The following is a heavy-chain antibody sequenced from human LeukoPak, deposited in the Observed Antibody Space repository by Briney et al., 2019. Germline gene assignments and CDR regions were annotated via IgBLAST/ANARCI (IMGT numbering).Heavy chain of an antibody. D-gene: IGHD3-10*01. Sequence: PGRSLRLSCAASGFTFSSYAMHWVRQAPGKGLEWVAVISYDGSNKYYADSVKGRFTISRDNSKNTLYLQMNSLRAEDTAVYYCARDSSMVKSLFDYWGQGTLVTVSS. CDR3: ARDSSMVKSLFDY. CDR1: GFTFSSYA. J-gene: IGHJ4*02. V-gene: IGHV3-30-3*01. CDR2: ISYDGSNK.